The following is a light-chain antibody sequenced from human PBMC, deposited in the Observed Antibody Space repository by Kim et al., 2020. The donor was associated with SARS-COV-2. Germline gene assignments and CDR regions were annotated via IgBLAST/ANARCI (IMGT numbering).Light chain of an antibody. J-gene: IGLJ3*02. CDR1: SGHSSYI. Sequence: QPVLTQSSSASASLGSSVKLTCTLSSGHSSYIIAWHQHQPGKAPRYLMKLEGSGSYDKGSGVPDRFSGSSSGADRHLTISNLQSEDEADYYCETWDSNTLVFGGGTQLTV. CDR3: ETWDSNTLV. CDR2: LEGSGSY. V-gene: IGLV4-60*03.